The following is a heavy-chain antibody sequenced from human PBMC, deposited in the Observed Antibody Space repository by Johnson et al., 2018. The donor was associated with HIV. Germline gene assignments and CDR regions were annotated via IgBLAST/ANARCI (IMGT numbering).Heavy chain of an antibody. D-gene: IGHD1-26*01. Sequence: QLVESGGGLVQPGGSLRLSCAASGFTFSSYAMHWVRQAPGKGLEWVAVISYDGSNKYYADSVKGRFTISRENAKNSLYLQMNSLRAGDTAVYYCARGAGIVGALRHFDIWGQGTMVTVSS. V-gene: IGHV3-30*14. J-gene: IGHJ3*02. CDR1: GFTFSSYA. CDR2: ISYDGSNK. CDR3: ARGAGIVGALRHFDI.